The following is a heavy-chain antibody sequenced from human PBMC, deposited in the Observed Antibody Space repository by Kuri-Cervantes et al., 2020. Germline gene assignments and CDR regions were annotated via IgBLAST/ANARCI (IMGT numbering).Heavy chain of an antibody. CDR2: IIPIFGTA. CDR1: GGTFSSYA. J-gene: IGHJ4*02. CDR3: ASDRVAAGPYFDY. D-gene: IGHD6-13*01. V-gene: IGHV1-69*13. Sequence: SVTVSCNASGGTFSSYASSWVRQAPGQGLEWMRGIIPIFGTANYAQKFQGRVTITADESTSTAYMELSSLRSEDTAVYNWASDRVAAGPYFDYWGQGTLVTVSS.